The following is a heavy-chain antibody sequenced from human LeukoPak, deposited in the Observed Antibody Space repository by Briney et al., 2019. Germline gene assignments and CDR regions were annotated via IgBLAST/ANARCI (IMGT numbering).Heavy chain of an antibody. CDR3: ARQGGEWELLYGMDV. CDR1: GGSISSGGYS. V-gene: IGHV4-30-2*01. J-gene: IGHJ6*02. D-gene: IGHD1-26*01. Sequence: SETLSLTCAVSGGSISSGGYSWSWIRQAPGKGLEWIGYIYHSGSAYYNPSLKSRVTISVDRSKNQFSLKLSSVTAADTAVYYCARQGGEWELLYGMDVWGQGTTVTVSS. CDR2: IYHSGSA.